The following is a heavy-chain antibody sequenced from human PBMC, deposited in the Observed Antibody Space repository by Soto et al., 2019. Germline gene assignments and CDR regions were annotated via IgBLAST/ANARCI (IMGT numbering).Heavy chain of an antibody. V-gene: IGHV1-24*01. CDR3: ATAPRAGTGYYYYGMDV. J-gene: IGHJ6*02. CDR2: FDPEDGET. D-gene: IGHD6-13*01. Sequence: ASGKVSCKVSGYTLTELSMHWVRQAPGKGLEWMGGFDPEDGETIYAQKFQGRVTMTEDTSTDTAYMELSSLRSEDTAVYYCATAPRAGTGYYYYGMDVWGPGTTVTVS. CDR1: GYTLTELS.